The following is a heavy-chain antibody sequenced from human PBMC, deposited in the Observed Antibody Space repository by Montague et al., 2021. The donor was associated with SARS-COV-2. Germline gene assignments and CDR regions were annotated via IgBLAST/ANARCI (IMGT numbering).Heavy chain of an antibody. CDR1: GGSISTYNW. V-gene: IGHV4-4*02. CDR2: IYHSGGT. Sequence: SETLSLTCAVSGGSISTYNWWTWVRRPPGKGREWLGAIYHSGGTNYNPSLRSRVTISVDKTSNQFSLMMTSLTAADTAVYYCSRTGRGSCALDSWGQGTSVTVSS. J-gene: IGHJ4*02. D-gene: IGHD3/OR15-3a*01. CDR3: SRTGRGSCALDS.